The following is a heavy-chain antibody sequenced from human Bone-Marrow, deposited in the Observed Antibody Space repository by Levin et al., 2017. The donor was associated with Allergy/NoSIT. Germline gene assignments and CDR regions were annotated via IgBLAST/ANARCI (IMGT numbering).Heavy chain of an antibody. D-gene: IGHD3-10*01. CDR3: ARARDGYYGSGSFDF. CDR1: GGRFSNYA. J-gene: IGHJ4*02. CDR2: IIPAFGST. Sequence: SVKVSCKASGGRFSNYAISWVRQAPGQGLEWMGGIIPAFGSTNYAQKFQGRVTIIADESTSTAYMELRSLKSEDTAVYYCARARDGYYGSGSFDFWGQGTLLTVSS. V-gene: IGHV1-69*13.